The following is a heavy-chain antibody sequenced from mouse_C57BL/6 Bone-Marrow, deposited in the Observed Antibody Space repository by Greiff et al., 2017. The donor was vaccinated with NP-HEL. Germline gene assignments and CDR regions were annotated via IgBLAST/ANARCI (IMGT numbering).Heavy chain of an antibody. CDR2: ISSGSSTI. CDR3: ARWGTTWSYYAMDY. J-gene: IGHJ4*01. Sequence: EVKLVESGGGLVKPGGSLKLSCAASGFTFSDYGMHWVRQAPEKGLEWVAYISSGSSTIYYADTVKGRFTISRDNAKNTLFLQMTSLRSEDTAMYYCARWGTTWSYYAMDYWGQGTSVTVSS. D-gene: IGHD1-1*01. CDR1: GFTFSDYG. V-gene: IGHV5-17*01.